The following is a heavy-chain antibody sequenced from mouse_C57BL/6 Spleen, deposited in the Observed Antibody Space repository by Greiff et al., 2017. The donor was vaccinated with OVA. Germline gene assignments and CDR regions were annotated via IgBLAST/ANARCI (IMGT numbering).Heavy chain of an antibody. D-gene: IGHD1-1*01. CDR3: ARHYYGSSYWYFDV. J-gene: IGHJ1*03. Sequence: DVMLVESGGDLVKPGGSLKLSCAASGFTFSSYGMSWVRQTPDKRLEWVATISSGGSYTYYPDSVKGRFTISRDNAKNTLYLQRSSLKSEDTAMYYCARHYYGSSYWYFDVWGTGTTVTVSS. V-gene: IGHV5-6*02. CDR2: ISSGGSYT. CDR1: GFTFSSYG.